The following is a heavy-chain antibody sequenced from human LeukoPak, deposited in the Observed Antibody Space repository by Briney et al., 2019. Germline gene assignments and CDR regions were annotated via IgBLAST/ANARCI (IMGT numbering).Heavy chain of an antibody. CDR3: ARFYGSGTFDY. CDR1: GFTFSSYA. D-gene: IGHD3-10*01. CDR2: ISSDGGST. V-gene: IGHV3-64*01. J-gene: IGHJ4*02. Sequence: GGSLRLSCAASGFTFSSYAMYWVRQAPGKGLEYVSAISSDGGSTYYANSVKGRFTISRDNSKNTLYLQMGSLRAEDMAVYYCARFYGSGTFDYWGQGTLVTVSS.